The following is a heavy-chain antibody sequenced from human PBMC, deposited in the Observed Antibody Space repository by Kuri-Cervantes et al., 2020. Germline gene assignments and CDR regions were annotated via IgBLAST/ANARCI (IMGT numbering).Heavy chain of an antibody. Sequence: GGSLRLSCAASGFTFSDYYLTWIRQAPGKGLEWVSYISSSSSTIYYADSVKGRFTISRDNAKNSLYLQMNSLRAEDTAVYYCARELGYSSTPGRSYMDVWGKGTTVTVSS. D-gene: IGHD6-13*01. CDR3: ARELGYSSTPGRSYMDV. CDR1: GFTFSDYY. J-gene: IGHJ6*03. CDR2: ISSSSSTI. V-gene: IGHV3-11*04.